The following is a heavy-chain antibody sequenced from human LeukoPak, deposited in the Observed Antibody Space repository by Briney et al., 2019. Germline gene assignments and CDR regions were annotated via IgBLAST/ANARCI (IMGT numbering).Heavy chain of an antibody. CDR3: ARGPNDFWSGYYSYYYYGMDV. CDR2: INHSGST. J-gene: IGHJ6*02. CDR1: GGSFSGYY. D-gene: IGHD3-3*01. V-gene: IGHV4-34*01. Sequence: PSETLSLTCAVYGGSFSGYYWSWIRQPPGKGLEWIGEINHSGSTNYNPSLKSRVTISVDTSKNQFSLKLSSVTAADTAVYYCARGPNDFWSGYYSYYYYGMDVWGQGTTVTVSS.